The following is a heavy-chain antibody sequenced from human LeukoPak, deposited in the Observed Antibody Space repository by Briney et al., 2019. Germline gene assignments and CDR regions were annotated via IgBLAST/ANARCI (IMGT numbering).Heavy chain of an antibody. CDR2: ISGSGGST. CDR3: AKDDTSELVGATTVGAFDI. Sequence: GGSLRLSCAASGFTFSSHAMSWVRQAPGKGLEWVSAISGSGGSTYYADSVKGRFTISRDNSKNTLYLQMNSLRAEDTAVYYCAKDDTSELVGATTVGAFDIWGQGTMVTVSS. CDR1: GFTFSSHA. D-gene: IGHD1-26*01. V-gene: IGHV3-23*01. J-gene: IGHJ3*02.